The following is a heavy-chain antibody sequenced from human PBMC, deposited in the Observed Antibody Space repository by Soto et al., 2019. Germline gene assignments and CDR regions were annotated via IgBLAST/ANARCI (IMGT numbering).Heavy chain of an antibody. D-gene: IGHD1-26*01. CDR3: VRSLGAHPEFDY. CDR2: INGDGRDT. CDR1: GFTFSYYW. J-gene: IGHJ4*02. Sequence: EVQVVESGGGLVQPGGSLRLSCEASGFTFSYYWMHWVRQAPGKGLVWVSRINGDGRDTYYADIVKGRFTISRDNAKNTVYLQMSSLRAEDTAIYYCVRSLGAHPEFDYWGQVTLVAVSS. V-gene: IGHV3-74*01.